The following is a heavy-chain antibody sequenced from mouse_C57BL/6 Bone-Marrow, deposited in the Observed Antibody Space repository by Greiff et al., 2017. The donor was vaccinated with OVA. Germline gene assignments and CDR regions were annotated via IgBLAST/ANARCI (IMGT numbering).Heavy chain of an antibody. J-gene: IGHJ4*01. CDR1: GFNIKDYY. Sequence: EVQLQQSGAELVKPGASVKLSCTASGFNIKDYYMHWVKQRPEQGLEWIGRIDPEDGETKYAPNFPGKATITADTSSNTAYLQLSSLTSEDTAVYYCAFYGNYVYYYAMDYWGQGTSVTVSS. CDR3: AFYGNYVYYYAMDY. V-gene: IGHV14-2*01. D-gene: IGHD2-1*01. CDR2: IDPEDGET.